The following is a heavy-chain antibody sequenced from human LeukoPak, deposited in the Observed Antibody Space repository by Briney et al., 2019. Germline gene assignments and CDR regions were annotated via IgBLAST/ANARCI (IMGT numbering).Heavy chain of an antibody. Sequence: ASVKVSCKASGYTFTGYYMHWVRQAPGQGLEWMGWINPNSGGTNYAQNFQGRVTMTRDTSISTAYMELSRLRSDDTAVYYCASLEPYDYVWGSLRLDYWGQGTLVTVSS. D-gene: IGHD3-16*01. CDR2: INPNSGGT. V-gene: IGHV1-2*02. J-gene: IGHJ4*02. CDR1: GYTFTGYY. CDR3: ASLEPYDYVWGSLRLDY.